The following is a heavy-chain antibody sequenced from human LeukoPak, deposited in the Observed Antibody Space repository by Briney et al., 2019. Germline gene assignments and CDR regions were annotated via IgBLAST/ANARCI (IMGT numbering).Heavy chain of an antibody. CDR2: ISYDGSNK. CDR3: AKDRVQLWFAVSPDY. D-gene: IGHD5-18*01. Sequence: GRSLRLSCAASGFTFSSYGMPWVRQAPGKGLEWVAVISYDGSNKYYADSVKGRFTISRDNSKNTLYLQMNSLRAEDTAVYYCAKDRVQLWFAVSPDYWGQGTLVTVSS. CDR1: GFTFSSYG. V-gene: IGHV3-30*18. J-gene: IGHJ4*02.